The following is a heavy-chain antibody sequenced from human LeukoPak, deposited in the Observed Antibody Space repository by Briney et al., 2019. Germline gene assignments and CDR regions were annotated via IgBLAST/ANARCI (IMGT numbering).Heavy chain of an antibody. CDR2: ISSNGGST. D-gene: IGHD1-14*01. V-gene: IGHV3-64D*09. Sequence: GGCLRLSCSAPGFTFNSYVMHWVRQAPGKGLEYVSAISSNGGSTYYADSVKGRFTISRDNSKNTLYLQMSSLRGEDTAVYYCGKVAGKLIPDYWGQGTLVTVS. CDR3: GKVAGKLIPDY. J-gene: IGHJ4*02. CDR1: GFTFNSYV.